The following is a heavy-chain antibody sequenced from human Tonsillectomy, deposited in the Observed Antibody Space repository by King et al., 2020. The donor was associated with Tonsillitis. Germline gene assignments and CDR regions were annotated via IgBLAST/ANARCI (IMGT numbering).Heavy chain of an antibody. CDR3: ARRPGPLRRRNPNNWFDP. D-gene: IGHD1-14*01. J-gene: IGHJ5*02. CDR2: MNPNSGNT. CDR1: GYTFTSYD. Sequence: VQLVESGAEVKKPGASVKVSCKASGYTFTSYDISWVRQATGQGLEWMGWMNPNSGNTGYAQKFQGRVTMTRNTSISTAYMELSSLRSEDTAVYYCARRPGPLRRRNPNNWFDPWGQGTLVTVSS. V-gene: IGHV1-8*02.